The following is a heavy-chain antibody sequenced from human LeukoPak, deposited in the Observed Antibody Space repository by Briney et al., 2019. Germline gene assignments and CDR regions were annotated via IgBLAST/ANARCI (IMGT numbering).Heavy chain of an antibody. CDR1: GGTFSSYA. CDR2: ISGSGGST. CDR3: AKDGDGYNYREYYFDY. D-gene: IGHD5-12*01. V-gene: IGHV3-23*01. Sequence: SCKASGGTFSSYAISWVRQAPGKGLEWVSAISGSGGSTYYADSVKGRFTISRDNSKNTLYLQMNSLRAEDTAVYYCAKDGDGYNYREYYFDYWGQGTLVTVSS. J-gene: IGHJ4*02.